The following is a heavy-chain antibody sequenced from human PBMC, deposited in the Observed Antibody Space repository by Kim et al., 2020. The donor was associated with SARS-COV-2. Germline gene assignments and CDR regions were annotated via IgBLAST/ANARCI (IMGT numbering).Heavy chain of an antibody. J-gene: IGHJ4*02. CDR2: IYHSGST. V-gene: IGHV4-30-2*01. CDR1: GGSISSGGYS. D-gene: IGHD3-3*01. Sequence: SETLSLTCAVSGGSISSGGYSWSWIRQPPGKGLEWIGYIYHSGSTYYNPSLKSRVTISVDRSKNQFSLKLSSVTAADTAVYYCARGPYDFWSGYRDEYYFDYWGQGTLVTVSS. CDR3: ARGPYDFWSGYRDEYYFDY.